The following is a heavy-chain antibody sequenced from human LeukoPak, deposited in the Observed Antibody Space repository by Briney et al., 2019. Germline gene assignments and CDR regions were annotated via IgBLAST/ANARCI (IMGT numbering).Heavy chain of an antibody. CDR3: ARSLGHYDSSGYYSEGVIDY. Sequence: GASVKVSCKASGYTFTGYYMHWVRQAPGQGLEWMGWINPDSGGTNYAQKFQGRVTMTRDTSISTAYMELSRLRSDDTAVYHCARSLGHYDSSGYYSEGVIDYWGQGTLVTVSS. V-gene: IGHV1-2*02. D-gene: IGHD3-22*01. CDR1: GYTFTGYY. J-gene: IGHJ4*02. CDR2: INPDSGGT.